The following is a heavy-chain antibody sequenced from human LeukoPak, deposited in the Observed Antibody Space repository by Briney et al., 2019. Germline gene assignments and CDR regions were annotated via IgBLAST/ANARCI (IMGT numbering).Heavy chain of an antibody. CDR2: ISVGSDVI. D-gene: IGHD2-15*01. Sequence: GGSLRLSCAVSGLTFSNSAMSWVRQAPGKGLEWVSAISVGSDVIYYADSVKGRFAISRDNSKHTVYLQMNSLRAEDTAVYYCARDLRGYCSGGSCYPDHYWGQGTLVTVSS. J-gene: IGHJ4*02. V-gene: IGHV3-23*01. CDR1: GLTFSNSA. CDR3: ARDLRGYCSGGSCYPDHY.